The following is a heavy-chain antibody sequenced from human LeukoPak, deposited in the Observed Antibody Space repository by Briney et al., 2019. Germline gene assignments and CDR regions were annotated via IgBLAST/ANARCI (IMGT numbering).Heavy chain of an antibody. CDR2: IYCSGST. Sequence: PSETLSLTCTVSGGSTSSYYWSWIRQPPGKGLEWIGYIYCSGSTNYNPSLKSRVTISVDTSKNQFSLKLSSVTAADTAVYYCARLRGSSLDAFDIWGQGTMVTVSS. D-gene: IGHD6-13*01. CDR1: GGSTSSYY. CDR3: ARLRGSSLDAFDI. J-gene: IGHJ3*02. V-gene: IGHV4-59*01.